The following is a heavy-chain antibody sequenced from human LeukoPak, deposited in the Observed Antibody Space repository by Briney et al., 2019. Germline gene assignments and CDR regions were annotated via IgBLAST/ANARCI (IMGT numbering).Heavy chain of an antibody. CDR3: ARGGGQLWLFFDY. Sequence: GGSLSLSCAASGFTVSSNYMSWVRQAPGKGLEWVSVIYSGGSTYYADSVKGRFTISRDNSKNTLYLQMNSLRAEDTAVYYCARGGGQLWLFFDYWGQGTLVTVSS. D-gene: IGHD5-18*01. CDR2: IYSGGST. CDR1: GFTVSSNY. J-gene: IGHJ4*02. V-gene: IGHV3-66*01.